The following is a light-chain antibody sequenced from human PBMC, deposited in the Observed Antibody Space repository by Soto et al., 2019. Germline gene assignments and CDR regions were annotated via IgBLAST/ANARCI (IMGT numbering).Light chain of an antibody. CDR3: QKYNSYPWT. V-gene: IGKV1-5*01. CDR1: QSFSRW. Sequence: SHLPQSPYTQSASVGDSVTITCRASQSFSRWLAWYQQKPGKAPKPLIYDASSLESGAPSRFSGSGSGTEFTLTISSLQPEDFATYYCQKYNSYPWTFGQGTKVDIK. J-gene: IGKJ1*01. CDR2: DAS.